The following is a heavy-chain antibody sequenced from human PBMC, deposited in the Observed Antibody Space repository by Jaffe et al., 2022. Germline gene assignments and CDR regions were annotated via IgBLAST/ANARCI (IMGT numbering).Heavy chain of an antibody. CDR3: AKDGSPVVAATLDY. Sequence: EVQLVESGGGLVQPGRSLRLSCAASGFTFDDYAMHWVRQAPGKGLEWVSGISWNSGSIGYADSVKGRFTISRDNAKNSLYLQMNSLRAEDTALYYCAKDGSPVVAATLDYWGQGTLVTVSS. CDR1: GFTFDDYA. J-gene: IGHJ4*02. D-gene: IGHD2-15*01. V-gene: IGHV3-9*01. CDR2: ISWNSGSI.